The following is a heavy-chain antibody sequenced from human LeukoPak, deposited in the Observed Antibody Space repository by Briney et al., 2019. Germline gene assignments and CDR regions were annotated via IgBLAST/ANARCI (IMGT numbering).Heavy chain of an antibody. Sequence: PGGSLRLSCAASGFTFSSYAITWVRQAPGKGLEWVSAVSSNGAKTYYADSVKGRFTISRDNYKNMVFLQMNSLRAEDTAVYYCAGCSGGSCYSRGKYGVDVWGQGTTVIVSS. D-gene: IGHD2-15*01. CDR3: AGCSGGSCYSRGKYGVDV. V-gene: IGHV3-23*01. CDR1: GFTFSSYA. J-gene: IGHJ6*02. CDR2: VSSNGAKT.